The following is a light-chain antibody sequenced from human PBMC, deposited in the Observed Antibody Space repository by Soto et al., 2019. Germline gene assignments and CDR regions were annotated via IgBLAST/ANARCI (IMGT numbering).Light chain of an antibody. CDR1: QSVRSPY. V-gene: IGKV3-20*01. CDR3: GSDEWT. CDR2: GAS. J-gene: IGKJ1*01. Sequence: EIVLTQSPATLSLSPGERATLSCRASQSVRSPYLGWYQQKPGQAPRLLIYGASSRATGTRDRFSGSGSGTDFTLTISRLEPEDFAVYYCGSDEWTFGQGTKVE.